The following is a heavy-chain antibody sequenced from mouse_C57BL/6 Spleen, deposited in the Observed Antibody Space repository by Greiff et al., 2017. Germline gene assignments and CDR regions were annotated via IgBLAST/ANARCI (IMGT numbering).Heavy chain of an antibody. CDR1: GFTFSSYA. Sequence: EVKLVESGGGLVKPGGSLKLSCAASGFTFSSYAMSWVRQTPEKRLEWVATISDGGSYTYSPDNVKGRFTISRDNAKNNLYLQMSHLKSEDTAMYYCARDYYGSSGFAYWGQGTLVTVSA. CDR2: ISDGGSYT. D-gene: IGHD1-1*01. V-gene: IGHV5-4*03. CDR3: ARDYYGSSGFAY. J-gene: IGHJ3*01.